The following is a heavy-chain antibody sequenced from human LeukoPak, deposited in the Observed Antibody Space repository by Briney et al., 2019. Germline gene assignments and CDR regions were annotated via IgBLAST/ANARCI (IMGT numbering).Heavy chain of an antibody. J-gene: IGHJ4*02. CDR1: GFTVSSNY. D-gene: IGHD1/OR15-1a*01. Sequence: GGSLRLSCAASGFTVSSNYMNWVRQAPGKGLEWVSSISSSSSYIYYADSVKGRFTISRDNAKNSLYLQMNSLRAEDTAVYYCARDQTKDYWGQGTLVTVSS. CDR2: ISSSSSYI. CDR3: ARDQTKDY. V-gene: IGHV3-21*01.